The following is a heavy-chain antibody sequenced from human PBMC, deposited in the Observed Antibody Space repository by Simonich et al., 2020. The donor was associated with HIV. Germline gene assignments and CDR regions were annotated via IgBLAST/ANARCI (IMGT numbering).Heavy chain of an antibody. V-gene: IGHV4-34*01. Sequence: QVQLQQWGAGLLKPSETLSLTCAVYGGSFSGYYWSWIRHPPGKGLEWIGEINHSGSTNYNPSLKSRVTISVDTSKNQFSRKLSSVTAADTAVYYCARLTAGGLGEYFQHWGQGTLVTVSS. CDR1: GGSFSGYY. D-gene: IGHD6-13*01. CDR3: ARLTAGGLGEYFQH. J-gene: IGHJ1*01. CDR2: INHSGST.